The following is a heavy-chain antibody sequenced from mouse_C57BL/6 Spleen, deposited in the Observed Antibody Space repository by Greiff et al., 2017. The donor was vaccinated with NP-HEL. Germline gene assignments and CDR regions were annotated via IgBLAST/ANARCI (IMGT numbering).Heavy chain of an antibody. D-gene: IGHD1-1*01. Sequence: QVQLQQSGAELVRPGASVTLSCKASGYTFTDYEMHWVKQTPVHGLEWIGAIDPETGGTAYNQKFKGKATLTADKSSSTAYMELRSLTSEDSAVYYCTRNDYYGSSLTIDYWGQGTTLTVSS. J-gene: IGHJ2*01. CDR2: IDPETGGT. CDR1: GYTFTDYE. V-gene: IGHV1-15*01. CDR3: TRNDYYGSSLTIDY.